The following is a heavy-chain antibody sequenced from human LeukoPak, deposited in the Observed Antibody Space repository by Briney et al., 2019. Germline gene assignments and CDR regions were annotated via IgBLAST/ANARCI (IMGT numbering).Heavy chain of an antibody. CDR2: IIPIFGTA. V-gene: IGHV1-69*05. D-gene: IGHD6-19*01. CDR1: GGTFSSYA. CDR3: ARDSWGAVAGTLDY. Sequence: SVKVSCKASGGTFSSYAISWVRQAPGQGLEWMGGIIPIFGTANYAQKFQGRVTITTDESTSTAYMELSSLRSEDTAVYYCARDSWGAVAGTLDYWGQGALVTVSS. J-gene: IGHJ4*02.